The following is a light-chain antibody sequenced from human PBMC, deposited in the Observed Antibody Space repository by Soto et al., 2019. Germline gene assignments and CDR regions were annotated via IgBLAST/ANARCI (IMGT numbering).Light chain of an antibody. CDR3: QQLMSYPIT. CDR1: QGISSY. Sequence: DIQLTQSPSFLSASVGDRVTITCQASQGISSYLAWYQQKPRKAPEVLIFGASTLQSGVPSRFSGSGSGTECTLTISSLQPEDFATYYCQQLMSYPITFGQGTRLEI. V-gene: IGKV1-9*01. CDR2: GAS. J-gene: IGKJ5*01.